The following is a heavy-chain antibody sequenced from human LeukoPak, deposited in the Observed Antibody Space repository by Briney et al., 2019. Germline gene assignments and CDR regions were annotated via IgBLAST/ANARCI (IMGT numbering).Heavy chain of an antibody. CDR2: IIPIFGTA. D-gene: IGHD3-10*01. V-gene: IGHV1-69*06. CDR3: ARLGSGSFNYYYYGMDV. CDR1: GGTFSSYA. Sequence: GSSVKVSCKASGGTFSSYAISWVRRAPGQGLEWMGGIIPIFGTANYAQKFQGRVTITADKSTSTAYMELSSLRSEDTAVYYCARLGSGSFNYYYYGMDVWGKGTTVTVSS. J-gene: IGHJ6*04.